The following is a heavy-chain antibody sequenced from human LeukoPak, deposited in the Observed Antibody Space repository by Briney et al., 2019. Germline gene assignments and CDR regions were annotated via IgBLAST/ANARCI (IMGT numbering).Heavy chain of an antibody. CDR2: ISWNSGSI. Sequence: GGSLRLSCAASGFTFDDYAMHWVRQAPGQGLEWVSSISWNSGSIAYADSVKGRFTISRDNAKNSLYLQMNSLRAEDTALYYCVREDVSYYDSWGQGTLVTVSS. V-gene: IGHV3-9*01. CDR3: VREDVSYYDS. D-gene: IGHD2-8*01. CDR1: GFTFDDYA. J-gene: IGHJ5*01.